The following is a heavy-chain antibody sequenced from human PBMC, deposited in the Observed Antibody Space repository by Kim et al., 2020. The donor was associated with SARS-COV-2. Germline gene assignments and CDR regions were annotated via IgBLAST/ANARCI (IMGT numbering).Heavy chain of an antibody. CDR3: AKEMDGSGSYYRFHF. CDR1: GFTFSSYA. V-gene: IGHV3-23*01. D-gene: IGHD3-10*01. Sequence: GGSLRLSCVASGFTFSSYAMGWVRQPPGKGLEWVSGISNSAYYTFYPDSAKGRFTISRGNSQNTMYLQMHSLRADDTAVYYCAKEMDGSGSYYRFHFWGQGSWVTVSS. J-gene: IGHJ4*02. CDR2: ISNSAYYT.